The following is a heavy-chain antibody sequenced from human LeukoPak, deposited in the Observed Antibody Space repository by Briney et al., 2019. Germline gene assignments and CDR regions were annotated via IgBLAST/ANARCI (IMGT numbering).Heavy chain of an antibody. D-gene: IGHD7-27*01. Sequence: SETLSLTCTVSGGSISIGGYYWSWIRQPAGKGLEWIGRIYTSGSTNYNPSLKSRVTTSVDTSKNLFSLKLSSVTAADTAVYYCARERTGDLVDYWGQGTLVTVSS. V-gene: IGHV4-61*02. CDR2: IYTSGST. CDR1: GGSISIGGYY. J-gene: IGHJ4*02. CDR3: ARERTGDLVDY.